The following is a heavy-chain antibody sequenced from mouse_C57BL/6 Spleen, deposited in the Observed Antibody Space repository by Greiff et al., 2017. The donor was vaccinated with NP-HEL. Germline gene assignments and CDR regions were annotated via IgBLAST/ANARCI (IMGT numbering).Heavy chain of an antibody. Sequence: EVKLVESGGGLVQPGGSLSLSCAASGFTFTDYYMSWVRQPPGKALEWLGFIRNKANGYTTEYSASVKGRFTISRVNSQSILYLQMNALRAEDSATYYCARSDGYPLTGDYWGQGTTLTVSS. CDR1: GFTFTDYY. CDR2: IRNKANGYTT. V-gene: IGHV7-3*01. J-gene: IGHJ2*01. CDR3: ARSDGYPLTGDY. D-gene: IGHD2-3*01.